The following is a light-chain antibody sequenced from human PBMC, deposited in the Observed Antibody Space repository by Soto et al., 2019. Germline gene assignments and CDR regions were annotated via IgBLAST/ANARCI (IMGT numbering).Light chain of an antibody. CDR2: DVS. V-gene: IGKV1-5*01. CDR1: QSINRR. CDR3: QQYNSYPVT. Sequence: DIQMTQSPSTLSASVGDRVIITCRASQSINRRLAWYQQKPGKAPRLLIYDVSTLESGVPSRFGGSGSGTEFTLTISGVQPEDFATYYCQQYNSYPVTFGQGTKVDIK. J-gene: IGKJ1*01.